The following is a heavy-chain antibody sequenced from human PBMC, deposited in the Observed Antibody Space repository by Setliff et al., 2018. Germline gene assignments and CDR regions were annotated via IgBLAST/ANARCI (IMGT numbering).Heavy chain of an antibody. CDR3: ARAGWDYYYYMDV. D-gene: IGHD6-19*01. CDR1: GGSISSYY. V-gene: IGHV4-59*01. CDR2: IYYSGST. J-gene: IGHJ6*03. Sequence: SETLSLTCTVSGGSISSYYWSWIRQPPGKGLEWIGYIYYSGSTNYNHSLKSRVTISVDTSKNQFSLNLSSVTAADTAVYYWARAGWDYYYYMDVWGKGTTVTVSS.